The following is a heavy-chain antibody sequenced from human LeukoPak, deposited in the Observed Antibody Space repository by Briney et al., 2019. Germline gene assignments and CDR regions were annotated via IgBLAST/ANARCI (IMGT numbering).Heavy chain of an antibody. V-gene: IGHV3-15*01. Sequence: GGSLRLSCAASGFTFSNAWMSWVRQAPGKGLEWVGRIKSKTDGGTTDYAAPVKGRFTISRDDSKNTLYLQMNSLKTEDTAVYYCTTVHVVVSQLDDAFDIWGQGTMVTVSS. CDR3: TTVHVVVSQLDDAFDI. J-gene: IGHJ3*02. D-gene: IGHD2-21*01. CDR2: IKSKTDGGTT. CDR1: GFTFSNAW.